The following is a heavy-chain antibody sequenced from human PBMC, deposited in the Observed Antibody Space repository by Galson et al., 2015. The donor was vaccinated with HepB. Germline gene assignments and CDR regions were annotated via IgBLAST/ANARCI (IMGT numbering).Heavy chain of an antibody. CDR2: IIPILGLA. Sequence: QSGAEVKKPGTSVKVSCKASGGTSSSYVISWVRQAPGQGLEWMGGIIPILGLATYAQKFQGRVTITADKSTSTAYMELSSLRSEDTAVYYCARDPGQTTHYFYYYMDVWGKGTTVTVSS. V-gene: IGHV1-69*10. J-gene: IGHJ6*03. CDR1: GGTSSSYV. CDR3: ARDPGQTTHYFYYYMDV. D-gene: IGHD1-1*01.